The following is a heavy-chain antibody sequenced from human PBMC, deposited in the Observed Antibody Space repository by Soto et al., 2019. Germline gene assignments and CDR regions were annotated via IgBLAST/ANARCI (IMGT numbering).Heavy chain of an antibody. CDR1: GDSLNSGAYY. CDR3: AISWGGDGYSH. Sequence: QVQLQESGPGLVKPSETLSLTCNVSGDSLNSGAYYWTWIRQSPGRGLEWIGHIYHTGSTNYNPSLRSRLTISLDPSKNHFSLTLRSVNAVDTGVYYCAISWGGDGYSHWGQGTLVTVSS. D-gene: IGHD2-15*01. V-gene: IGHV4-61*03. J-gene: IGHJ4*02. CDR2: IYHTGST.